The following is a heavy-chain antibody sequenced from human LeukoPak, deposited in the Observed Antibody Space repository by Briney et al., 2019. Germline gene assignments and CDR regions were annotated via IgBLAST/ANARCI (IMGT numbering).Heavy chain of an antibody. CDR1: GGSISSYY. D-gene: IGHD4-17*01. Sequence: SETLSLTCTVSGGSISSYYWSWIRQPPGKGLEWIGYIYYSGSTNYNPSLKSRVTISVDTSKNQFSLKLSSVTAADTAVYYCASGTYGDYGGDAFDIWGQGTMVTVSS. CDR2: IYYSGST. J-gene: IGHJ3*02. CDR3: ASGTYGDYGGDAFDI. V-gene: IGHV4-59*08.